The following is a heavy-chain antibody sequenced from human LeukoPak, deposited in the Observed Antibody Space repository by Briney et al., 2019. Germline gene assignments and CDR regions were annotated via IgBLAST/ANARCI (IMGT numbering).Heavy chain of an antibody. Sequence: SETLSLTCAVYGGSFSGYYWSWIRQPPGKGLEWIGEINHSGSTNYNPSLKSRVTISVDTSKNQFSLTLSSVTAADTAVYYCARHPLLTWVVVVNNAFDIWGQGTMVTVSS. CDR1: GGSFSGYY. J-gene: IGHJ3*02. D-gene: IGHD3-22*01. V-gene: IGHV4-34*01. CDR3: ARHPLLTWVVVVNNAFDI. CDR2: INHSGST.